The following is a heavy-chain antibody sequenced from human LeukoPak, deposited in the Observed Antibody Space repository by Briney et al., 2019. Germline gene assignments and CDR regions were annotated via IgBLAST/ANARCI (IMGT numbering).Heavy chain of an antibody. D-gene: IGHD5/OR15-5a*01. CDR3: AIFNLGLRLLVTTPGAFDI. J-gene: IGHJ3*02. Sequence: PSETLSLTCTVSGGSISSYYWSWIRQPPGKGLGWIGEINHSGSTNYNPSLKSRVTISVDTSKNQFSLKLSSVTAADTAVYYCAIFNLGLRLLVTTPGAFDIWGQGTMVTVSS. CDR1: GGSISSYY. V-gene: IGHV4-34*01. CDR2: INHSGST.